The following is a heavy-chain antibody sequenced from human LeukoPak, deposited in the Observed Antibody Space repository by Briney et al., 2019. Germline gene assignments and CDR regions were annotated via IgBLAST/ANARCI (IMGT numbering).Heavy chain of an antibody. Sequence: SETLSLTCTVSGGSISSSSYFWAWIRQPPGKGLEWIGSINYSGSAYYNPSLKSRVTISVDTSKNQFSMKLSSVTAAATAVYYCARDSADSPIVVVVAATSNWFDPWGQGTLVTVSS. D-gene: IGHD2-15*01. V-gene: IGHV4-39*07. J-gene: IGHJ5*02. CDR1: GGSISSSSYF. CDR3: ARDSADSPIVVVVAATSNWFDP. CDR2: INYSGSA.